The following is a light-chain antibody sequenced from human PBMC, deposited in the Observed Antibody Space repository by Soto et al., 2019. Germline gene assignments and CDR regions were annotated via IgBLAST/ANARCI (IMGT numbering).Light chain of an antibody. CDR3: QQYNKWPLWT. Sequence: EIVLTQSPATLSVSPGDRATLSCRASQSVSSNLAWFQQNPGQAPSLLIYRASTRATGIPARFSGSGSGTEFTLTISSLQSEDMAIYYCQQYNKWPLWTLGQGTKVDIK. J-gene: IGKJ1*01. V-gene: IGKV3-15*01. CDR1: QSVSSN. CDR2: RAS.